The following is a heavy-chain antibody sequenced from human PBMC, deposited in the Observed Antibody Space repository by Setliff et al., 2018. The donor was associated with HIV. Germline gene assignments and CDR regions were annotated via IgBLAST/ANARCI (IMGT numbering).Heavy chain of an antibody. J-gene: IGHJ4*02. CDR1: GFTFSDYY. CDR3: ARYFRDGSYNDY. V-gene: IGHV3-11*04. Sequence: GGSLRLSCAVSGFTFSDYYMSWIRQTPGKELEWISYISSSGNTVYYADSVKGRFAISRDNAKNSLYLQMNSLRGEDTAVYYCARYFRDGSYNDYWGQGTLVTVSS. CDR2: ISSSGNTV. D-gene: IGHD3-10*01.